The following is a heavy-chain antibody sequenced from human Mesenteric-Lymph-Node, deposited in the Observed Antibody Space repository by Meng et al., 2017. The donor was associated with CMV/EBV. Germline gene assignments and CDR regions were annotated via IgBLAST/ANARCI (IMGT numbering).Heavy chain of an antibody. Sequence: GESLKISCAASGFSFNTYWMSWVRQAPGKGLECVVNIKPDGSEKYYVDSVKGRFTVSRDNAKNSLFLQMNSLRAEDTAVYYCARGGYYGSGSYFDYWGQGTLVTVSS. CDR1: GFSFNTYW. CDR3: ARGGYYGSGSYFDY. V-gene: IGHV3-7*01. J-gene: IGHJ4*02. D-gene: IGHD3-10*01. CDR2: IKPDGSEK.